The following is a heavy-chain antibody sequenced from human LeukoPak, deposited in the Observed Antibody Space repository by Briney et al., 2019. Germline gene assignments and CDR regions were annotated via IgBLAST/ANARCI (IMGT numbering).Heavy chain of an antibody. V-gene: IGHV3-23*01. CDR3: AKDRSCTNNICHGDFDY. D-gene: IGHD2-8*01. CDR1: GFTFNSYA. CDR2: ISGSGGST. Sequence: GGSLRLSCAASGFTFNSYAVSWVRQAPGKGLEWVSGISGSGGSTYYADSVKGRFTISRDNSKNTLYLQMNSLRAEDTAVYYCAKDRSCTNNICHGDFDYWGQGTLVTVSS. J-gene: IGHJ4*02.